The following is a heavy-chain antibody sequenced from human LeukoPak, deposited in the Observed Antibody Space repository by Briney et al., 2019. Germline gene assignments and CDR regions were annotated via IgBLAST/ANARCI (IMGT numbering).Heavy chain of an antibody. D-gene: IGHD3-22*01. CDR3: AREVWGYYDSSGYLYLDAFDI. J-gene: IGHJ3*02. CDR1: GGSISSYY. CDR2: IVTSGRT. V-gene: IGHV4-4*07. Sequence: KPSETLSVSCTVSGGSISSYYWSWIRQPAGKGLEGIGRIVTSGRTNYNPSLKSRITMSVDTSKNQFSMKLSSVTPADTAVHYCAREVWGYYDSSGYLYLDAFDIWGQGTMVTVSS.